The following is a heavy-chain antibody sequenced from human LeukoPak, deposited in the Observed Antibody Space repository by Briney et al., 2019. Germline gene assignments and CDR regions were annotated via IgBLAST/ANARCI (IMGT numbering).Heavy chain of an antibody. CDR1: GFTFSGSA. D-gene: IGHD3-10*01. CDR2: IRSKATSYAT. CDR3: ARDSVGFGESTGYYYYMDV. V-gene: IGHV3-73*01. J-gene: IGHJ6*03. Sequence: AGSLTLSCAASGFTFSGSAMHCVRPASGKGLEWVGRIRSKATSYATTYAASVKGRLTISRDDSKNTAYLQMNSLKTEDTAVYYCARDSVGFGESTGYYYYMDVWGKGTTVTVSS.